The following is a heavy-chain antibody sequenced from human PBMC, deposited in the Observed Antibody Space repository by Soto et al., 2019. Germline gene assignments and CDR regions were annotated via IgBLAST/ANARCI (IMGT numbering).Heavy chain of an antibody. J-gene: IGHJ4*02. CDR1: GFSLTTAGVG. CDR2: IYWDADT. Sequence: QINLKESGPALVKPTQTLTLTCSVSGFSLTTAGVGVGWVRQSPGEALEWLALIYWDADTRYSPSLKTRLTIPKDTSKNQVVLKMTNMAAVDTATYYCAHSRNLITEVAPVGDFDYWGQGTLVTVSS. V-gene: IGHV2-5*02. D-gene: IGHD3-10*01. CDR3: AHSRNLITEVAPVGDFDY.